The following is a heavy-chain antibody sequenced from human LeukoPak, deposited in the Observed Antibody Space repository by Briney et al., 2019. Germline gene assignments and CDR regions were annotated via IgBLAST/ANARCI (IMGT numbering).Heavy chain of an antibody. D-gene: IGHD3-22*01. Sequence: SETLSLTCTVSGGSISSGGYYWSWIRQHPGKGLEWIGYIYYSGSTYYNPSLKSRVTISVDTSKNQFSLKLSSVTAADTAVYYCARLWSYYDSSGYYCEAYWYFDLWGRGTLVTVSS. CDR2: IYYSGST. J-gene: IGHJ2*01. CDR1: GGSISSGGYY. V-gene: IGHV4-31*03. CDR3: ARLWSYYDSSGYYCEAYWYFDL.